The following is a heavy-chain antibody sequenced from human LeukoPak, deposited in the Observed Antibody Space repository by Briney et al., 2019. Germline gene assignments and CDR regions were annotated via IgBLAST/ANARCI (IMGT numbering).Heavy chain of an antibody. CDR3: AKQGAMVYYYYMDV. V-gene: IGHV3-23*01. Sequence: PGGSLRLSCAASGFIFSSYAMSWVRQAPGKGLEWVSTISGSGGSTYHADSVKGRFTISRDNSKNTLYLQMNSLRAEDTAVYYCAKQGAMVYYYYMDVWGKGTTVTVSS. CDR1: GFIFSSYA. D-gene: IGHD5-18*01. CDR2: ISGSGGST. J-gene: IGHJ6*03.